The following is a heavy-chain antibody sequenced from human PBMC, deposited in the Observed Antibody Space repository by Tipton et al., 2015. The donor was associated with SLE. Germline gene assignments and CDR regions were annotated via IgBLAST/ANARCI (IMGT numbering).Heavy chain of an antibody. D-gene: IGHD6-25*01. CDR2: IFPGDSEI. CDR1: GHTFDTFW. CDR3: VRAAADY. Sequence: QLVQSGAEMKKPGESLKISCQGSGHTFDTFWIGWVRQMPGKGLEWMGMIFPGDSEIWYSPSFQGQVTLSADKSIRTAYLQWRSLKASDTAMYYCVRAAADYWGQGTLVTVSS. J-gene: IGHJ4*02. V-gene: IGHV5-51*03.